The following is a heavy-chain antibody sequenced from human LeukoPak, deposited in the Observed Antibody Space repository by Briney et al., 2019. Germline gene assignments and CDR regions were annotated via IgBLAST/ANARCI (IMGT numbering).Heavy chain of an antibody. D-gene: IGHD3-9*01. J-gene: IGHJ4*02. Sequence: PSETLSLTCTVSGGSISSSSYYWGWIRQPPGKGLEWIGSIYYSGSTYYNPSLKSRVTMSVDTSTNQFSLKLTSVTAADTAVYYCARGGLDEKLWLRLFYFDYWGQGILVTVSS. CDR2: IYYSGST. V-gene: IGHV4-39*02. CDR1: GGSISSSSYY. CDR3: ARGGLDEKLWLRLFYFDY.